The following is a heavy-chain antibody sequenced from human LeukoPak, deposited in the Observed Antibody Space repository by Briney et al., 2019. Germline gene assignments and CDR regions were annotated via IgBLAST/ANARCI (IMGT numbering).Heavy chain of an antibody. J-gene: IGHJ4*02. CDR3: AKDYCRGGNCPLPFFDS. CDR1: GSTLTEHA. D-gene: IGHD2-15*01. V-gene: IGHV3-23*01. Sequence: GGSLRLSCAVSGSTLTEHAWSWVRQAPGEGLEWVSGIIDVGGTYYADSVKGRFTISRDSSKNTLYLQMNNLRAEDTATYYCAKDYCRGGNCPLPFFDSWGRGTLVTVSS. CDR2: IIDVGGT.